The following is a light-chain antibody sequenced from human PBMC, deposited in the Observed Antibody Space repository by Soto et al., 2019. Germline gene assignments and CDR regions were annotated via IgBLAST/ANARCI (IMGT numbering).Light chain of an antibody. CDR2: GAS. V-gene: IGKV3D-20*02. CDR3: QQRNSWPPTFT. CDR1: QSVSSSY. J-gene: IGKJ5*01. Sequence: EIVLTQSPGTLSLSPGERATLSGRSSQSVSSSYLAWYQQKPGQAPRLLIYGASSRATGIPDRFSGSGSGTDFTLTISSLEPEDFAVYYCQQRNSWPPTFTVGPVTRLEIK.